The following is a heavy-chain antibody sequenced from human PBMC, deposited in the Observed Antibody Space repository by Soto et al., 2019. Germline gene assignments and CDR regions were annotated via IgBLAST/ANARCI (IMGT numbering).Heavy chain of an antibody. J-gene: IGHJ5*02. CDR1: GDSVSSNSAA. D-gene: IGHD1-1*01. Sequence: SQTLSLTCAISGDSVSSNSAAWNWIRQSPSRGLEWLGRTYYRSKWYNDYAVSVKSRITINPDTSKNQFSLQLNSVPPEDTAVYSFAREQTGTRKGGFDPWGQGTLVTVSS. CDR3: AREQTGTRKGGFDP. CDR2: TYYRSKWYN. V-gene: IGHV6-1*01.